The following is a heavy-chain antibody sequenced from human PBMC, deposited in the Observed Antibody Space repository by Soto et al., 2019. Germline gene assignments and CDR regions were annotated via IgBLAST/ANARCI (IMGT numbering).Heavy chain of an antibody. CDR1: CGSFSGYY. CDR2: INHSGST. J-gene: IGHJ6*02. CDR3: ARLETGTTGYYYGMDV. D-gene: IGHD1-7*01. V-gene: IGHV4-34*01. Sequence: SETLSLTCAVYCGSFSGYYWSWIRQPPGKGLEWIGEINHSGSTNYNPSLKSRVTISVDTSKNQFSLKLSSVTAADTAVYYCARLETGTTGYYYGMDVWGQGTTVTVSS.